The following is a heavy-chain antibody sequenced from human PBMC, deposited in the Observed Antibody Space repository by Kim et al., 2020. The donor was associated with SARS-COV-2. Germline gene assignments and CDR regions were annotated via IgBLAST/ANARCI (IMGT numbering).Heavy chain of an antibody. Sequence: AQKVQGRVTMTEDTSTDAAYMELGSLRAEDTAVYYCATPGYSSGWGNIQQWGQGTLVTVSS. D-gene: IGHD6-25*01. V-gene: IGHV1-24*01. J-gene: IGHJ1*01. CDR3: ATPGYSSGWGNIQQ.